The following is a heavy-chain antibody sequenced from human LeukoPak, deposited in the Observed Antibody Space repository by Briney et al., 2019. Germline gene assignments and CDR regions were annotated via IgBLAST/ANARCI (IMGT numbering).Heavy chain of an antibody. V-gene: IGHV3-21*01. CDR3: ARDGYSSSSFDY. J-gene: IGHJ4*02. D-gene: IGHD6-6*01. CDR1: GFTFSSYA. Sequence: GGSLRLSCAASGFTFSSYAMSWVRQAPGKGLEWVSSISSSSSYIYYADSVKGRFTISRDNAKNSLYLQMNSLRAEDTAVYYCARDGYSSSSFDYWGQGTLVTVSS. CDR2: ISSSSSYI.